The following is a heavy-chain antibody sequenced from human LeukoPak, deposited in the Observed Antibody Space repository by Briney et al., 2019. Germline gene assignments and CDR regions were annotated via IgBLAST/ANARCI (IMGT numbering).Heavy chain of an antibody. CDR2: IRYDGSNT. CDR1: GFTFSSYG. D-gene: IGHD2-15*01. V-gene: IGHV3-30*02. J-gene: IGHJ4*02. Sequence: GGSLRLSCAASGFTFSSYGMHWVRQAPGKGLEWVAFIRYDGSNTYYADSVKGRFTISRDNSKNTLYLQMNSLRAEDTAVYYCAKVLSVVVAATLLDYWGQGTLVTVSS. CDR3: AKVLSVVVAATLLDY.